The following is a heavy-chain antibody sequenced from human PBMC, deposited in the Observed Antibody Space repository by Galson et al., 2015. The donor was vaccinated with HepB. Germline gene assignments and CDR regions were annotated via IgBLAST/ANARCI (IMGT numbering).Heavy chain of an antibody. CDR1: RGSIRSRTYA. J-gene: IGHJ3*02. CDR2: VRSSGAT. Sequence: SETLSLTCIVSRGSIRSRTYAWAWIRQPPGKGLERIGSVRSSGATYYNRSLKSRVTIFVDTSKNQFSLKLSSVTAADTALYYCTITIDGTLGNNLASDSFGIWGQGTAVAVSS. CDR3: TITIDGTLGNNLASDSFGI. D-gene: IGHD3-16*01. V-gene: IGHV4-39*01.